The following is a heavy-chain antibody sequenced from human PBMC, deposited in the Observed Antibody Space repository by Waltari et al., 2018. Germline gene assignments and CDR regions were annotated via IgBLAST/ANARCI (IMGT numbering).Heavy chain of an antibody. CDR1: GFTFSSYA. CDR2: ISGSGGST. J-gene: IGHJ4*02. Sequence: EVQLVESGGGLVQPGGSLRLSCAASGFTFSSYAMSWVRQAPGKGLAWVSAISGSGGSTYDADSVKGRFTITRDNAKNTVYLQMNSLRAEDTAVYYCASGDSYYYDSSGYLFDYWGQGTLVTVSS. CDR3: ASGDSYYYDSSGYLFDY. D-gene: IGHD3-22*01. V-gene: IGHV3-23*04.